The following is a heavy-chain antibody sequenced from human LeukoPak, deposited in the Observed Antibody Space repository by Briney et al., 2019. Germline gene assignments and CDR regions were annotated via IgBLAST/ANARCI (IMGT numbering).Heavy chain of an antibody. CDR1: GFTFSDYY. CDR3: AKVYYDYVWGSYRYFDY. V-gene: IGHV3-11*01. Sequence: GGSLRLSCAASGFTFSDYYMSWIRQAPGKGLEWVSYISSSGSTIYYADSVKGRFTISRDNSKNTLYLQMNSLRAEDTAVYYCAKVYYDYVWGSYRYFDYWGQGTLVTVSS. D-gene: IGHD3-16*02. J-gene: IGHJ4*02. CDR2: ISSSGSTI.